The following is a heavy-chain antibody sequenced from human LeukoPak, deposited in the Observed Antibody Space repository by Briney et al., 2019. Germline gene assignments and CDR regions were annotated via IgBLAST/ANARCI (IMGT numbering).Heavy chain of an antibody. V-gene: IGHV3-23*01. CDR1: DFIFSSFA. Sequence: GGSLRLSCTGSDFIFSSFAMNWVRQAPGKGLEWVASIGYSGTTTYYADSVKGRFTISRDNANNMLYLQMNSLNFEDTAVYYCARDAYHSGDLDQWGEGTLVIVSS. D-gene: IGHD7-27*01. J-gene: IGHJ4*02. CDR2: IGYSGTTT. CDR3: ARDAYHSGDLDQ.